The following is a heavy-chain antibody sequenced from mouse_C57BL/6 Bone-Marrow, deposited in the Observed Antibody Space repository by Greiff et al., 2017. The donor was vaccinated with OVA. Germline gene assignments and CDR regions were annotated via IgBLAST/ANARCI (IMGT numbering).Heavy chain of an antibody. CDR3: ATYYYGSSFFAY. D-gene: IGHD1-1*01. V-gene: IGHV1-81*01. Sequence: QVQLQQSGAELARPGASVKLSCKASGYTFTSYGISWVKQRTGQGLEWIGEIYPRSGNTYYNEKFKGKATLTADKSSSTAYMELRSLTSEDSAVYFYATYYYGSSFFAYWGQGTLVTVSA. CDR1: GYTFTSYG. J-gene: IGHJ3*01. CDR2: IYPRSGNT.